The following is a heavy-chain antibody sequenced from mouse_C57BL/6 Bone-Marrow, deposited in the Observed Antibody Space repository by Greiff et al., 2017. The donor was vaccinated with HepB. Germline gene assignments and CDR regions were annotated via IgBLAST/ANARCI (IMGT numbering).Heavy chain of an antibody. V-gene: IGHV1-82*01. Sequence: QVQLQQSGPELVKPGASVKISCKASGYAFSSSWMNWVKQRPGKGLEWIGRIYPGDGDTNYNGKLKGKATLTADKSSSTAYMQLSSLTSEDSAVYFCARSQLCLAWFAYWGQGTLVTVSA. CDR1: GYAFSSSW. CDR3: ARSQLCLAWFAY. CDR2: IYPGDGDT. J-gene: IGHJ3*01. D-gene: IGHD4-1*02.